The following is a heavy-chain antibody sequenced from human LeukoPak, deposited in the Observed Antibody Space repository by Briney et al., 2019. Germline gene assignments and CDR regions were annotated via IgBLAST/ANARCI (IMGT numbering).Heavy chain of an antibody. D-gene: IGHD3-22*01. CDR1: RYTFTGYY. Sequence: ASVKVSCKASRYTFTGYYMHWVRQAPAQGLEWMGCTNPNSGGTNYAQKFQGRVTMTRDTSISTAYMELSRLRSDDTAVYYCARGPYYYDSSGYYDYWGQGTLVTVSS. V-gene: IGHV1-2*02. J-gene: IGHJ4*02. CDR2: TNPNSGGT. CDR3: ARGPYYYDSSGYYDY.